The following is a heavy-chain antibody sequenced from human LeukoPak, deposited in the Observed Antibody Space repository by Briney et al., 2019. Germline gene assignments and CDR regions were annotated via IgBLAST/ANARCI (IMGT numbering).Heavy chain of an antibody. CDR2: ISAYNGNT. CDR1: GYTFTSYG. Sequence: ASVKVSCKASGYTFTSYGISWVRQAPGQGLEWMGWISAYNGNTNYTKKLQGRVTMTTDTSTSTAYMERRSLRSDDTAVYYCAREERQLCLYGMDVWGQGTTVTVSS. V-gene: IGHV1-18*01. CDR3: AREERQLCLYGMDV. J-gene: IGHJ6*02. D-gene: IGHD5-18*01.